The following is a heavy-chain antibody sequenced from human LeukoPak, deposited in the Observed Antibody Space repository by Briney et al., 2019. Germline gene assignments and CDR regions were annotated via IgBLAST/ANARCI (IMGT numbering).Heavy chain of an antibody. Sequence: PGGSLRLSCAASGFTFSSYSMNWVRQAPGKGLEWVSSISSGSSYIYYADSAKGRFTISRDNAKNSLYLQMNSLRAEDTAVYYCARSEWAFDYWGQGTLVTVSS. CDR3: ARSEWAFDY. J-gene: IGHJ4*02. V-gene: IGHV3-21*01. D-gene: IGHD1-26*01. CDR1: GFTFSSYS. CDR2: ISSGSSYI.